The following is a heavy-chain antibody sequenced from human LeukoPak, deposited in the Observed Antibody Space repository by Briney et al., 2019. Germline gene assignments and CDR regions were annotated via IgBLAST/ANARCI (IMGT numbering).Heavy chain of an antibody. CDR3: ATGSVTIFGVATRFDY. CDR1: GGTFSSYA. D-gene: IGHD3-3*01. CDR2: IIPIFGTA. Sequence: SVKVSCKASGGTFSSYAISWVRQAPGQGLEWMGGIIPIFGTANYAQKFQGRVTITADESTSTAYMELSSLRSEDTAVYYCATGSVTIFGVATRFDYWGQGTLVTVSS. J-gene: IGHJ4*02. V-gene: IGHV1-69*13.